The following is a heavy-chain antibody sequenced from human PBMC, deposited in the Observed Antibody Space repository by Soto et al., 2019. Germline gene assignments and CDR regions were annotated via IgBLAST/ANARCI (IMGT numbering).Heavy chain of an antibody. CDR3: ARDWSAEDLPDY. CDR2: ISTYNGNT. Sequence: QVQLVQSGVEVRKPGASVKVSCKASGYTFTTYGISWVRQAPGQGPEWMGWISTYNGNTQLAQKFQGRVTMTTDTSTNTAYMELRSLTSDDTAVYYCARDWSAEDLPDYWGQGTLVTVSS. J-gene: IGHJ4*02. D-gene: IGHD2-15*01. CDR1: GYTFTTYG. V-gene: IGHV1-18*01.